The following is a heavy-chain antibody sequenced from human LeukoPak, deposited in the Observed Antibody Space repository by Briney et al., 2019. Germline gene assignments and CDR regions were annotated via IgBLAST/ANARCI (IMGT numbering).Heavy chain of an antibody. CDR2: ILNDGTTK. J-gene: IGHJ4*02. CDR1: GFTFSSYG. CDR3: ARTVWDYYDSSGYFDY. D-gene: IGHD3-22*01. V-gene: IGHV3-30*02. Sequence: GGSLRLSCAASGFTFSSYGMEWVRQVPGKGLEWVAFILNDGTTKYYADSVKGRFTISRDNAKNSLYLQMNSLRAEDTAVYYCARTVWDYYDSSGYFDYWGQGTLVTVSS.